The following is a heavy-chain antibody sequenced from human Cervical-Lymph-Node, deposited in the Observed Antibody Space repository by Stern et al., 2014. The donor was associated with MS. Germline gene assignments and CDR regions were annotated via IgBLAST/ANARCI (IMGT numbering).Heavy chain of an antibody. CDR2: ISTISTI. D-gene: IGHD1-1*01. CDR1: GFPLSIYS. V-gene: IGHV3-48*01. CDR3: ARDDWVERLDS. Sequence: VQLVQSGGGLVQPGGSLRLSCAASGFPLSIYSMNWVRQAPGKGLEWVSYISTISTIYYADSVKGRFIISRDNAKNSLYLQMNSLRAEDTAVYFCARDDWVERLDSWGQGTLVTVSS. J-gene: IGHJ5*01.